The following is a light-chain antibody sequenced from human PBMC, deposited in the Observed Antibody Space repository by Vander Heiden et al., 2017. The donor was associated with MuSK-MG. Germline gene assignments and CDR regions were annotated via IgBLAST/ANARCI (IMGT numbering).Light chain of an antibody. CDR3: SSYTSSSVV. CDR1: SSDVGGYNY. CDR2: DVS. Sequence: SALTQPASVSGSPAQPTTISCTGTSSDVGGYNYVSWYQQHPGKAPKLMIYDVSNRPSGVSNRFSGSKSGNSASLTISGLQAEDEADYYCSSYTSSSVVFGGGTKLTVL. V-gene: IGLV2-14*03. J-gene: IGLJ2*01.